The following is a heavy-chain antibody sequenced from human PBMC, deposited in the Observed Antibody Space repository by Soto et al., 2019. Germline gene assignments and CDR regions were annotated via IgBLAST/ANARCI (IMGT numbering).Heavy chain of an antibody. CDR2: IVGNGGGT. D-gene: IGHD6-6*01. CDR1: GFTFSSHT. Sequence: GGSLRLSCAASGFTFSSHTMGWARQAPGKGLEWVSSIVGNGGGTNHADSVRGRFTISRDNSKNALFLQMNSLRVEDTAFYYCAKYGSSSTYLEYWGQGTLVTVSS. V-gene: IGHV3-23*01. CDR3: AKYGSSSTYLEY. J-gene: IGHJ4*02.